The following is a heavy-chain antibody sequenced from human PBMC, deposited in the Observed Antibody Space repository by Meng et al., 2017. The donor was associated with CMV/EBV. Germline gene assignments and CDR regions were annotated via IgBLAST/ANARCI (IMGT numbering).Heavy chain of an antibody. CDR1: GYTFTSYG. Sequence: ASVNVSCKASGYTFTSYGISWVRQAPGQGLEWMGWISAYNGNTNNAQKLQGRATMTTDTSTSTAYMELRSLRSDDTAVYYCARGYYDFWSGYSVYTLDYWGQGTLVTVSS. V-gene: IGHV1-18*01. CDR2: ISAYNGNT. D-gene: IGHD3-3*01. J-gene: IGHJ4*02. CDR3: ARGYYDFWSGYSVYTLDY.